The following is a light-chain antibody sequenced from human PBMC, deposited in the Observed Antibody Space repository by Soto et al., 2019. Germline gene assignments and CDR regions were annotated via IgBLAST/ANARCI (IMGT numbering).Light chain of an antibody. V-gene: IGKV1-6*01. CDR3: LQDYNFPWA. CDR2: GAS. CDR1: QGIRSD. Sequence: IQVTQSPPSLSASVGDRVTISCRASQGIRSDLAWYQQKPGKVPKLLIYGASKLASGVPSRFSGSGFGTDFTLTISSLQPEDFATYYCLQDYNFPWAFGQGTKVEIK. J-gene: IGKJ1*01.